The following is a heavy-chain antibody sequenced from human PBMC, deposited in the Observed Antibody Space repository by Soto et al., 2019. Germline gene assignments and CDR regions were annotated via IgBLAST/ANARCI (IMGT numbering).Heavy chain of an antibody. D-gene: IGHD4-17*01. CDR3: AKDGGRDDYGDYGGFDP. Sequence: QVQLVESGGGVVQPGRSLRLSCAASGFTFSSYGMHWVRQAPGKGLEWVAVISYDGGNKYYADSVKGRFTISRDNSKNTLYLQMNSLRAEDTAVYYCAKDGGRDDYGDYGGFDPWGQGTLVTVSS. CDR2: ISYDGGNK. V-gene: IGHV3-30*18. CDR1: GFTFSSYG. J-gene: IGHJ5*02.